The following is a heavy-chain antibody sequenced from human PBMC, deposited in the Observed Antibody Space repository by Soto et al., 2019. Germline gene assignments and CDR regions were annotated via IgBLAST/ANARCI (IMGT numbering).Heavy chain of an antibody. CDR1: EFTFSSYA. J-gene: IGHJ6*02. Sequence: EVQLLESGGGLVQPGGSLRLSCAASEFTFSSYAMSWVRQAPGKGLEWVSGISGSGGSTYYADSVKGRFTISRDNPKNMLYRQMNSLRAEDTAVYYCAKPSQGALYYCGMDVWGQGTTVTVSS. V-gene: IGHV3-23*01. CDR3: AKPSQGALYYCGMDV. CDR2: ISGSGGST.